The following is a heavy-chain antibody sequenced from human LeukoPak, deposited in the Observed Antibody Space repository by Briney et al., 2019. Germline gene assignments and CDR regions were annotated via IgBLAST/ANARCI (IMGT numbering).Heavy chain of an antibody. CDR2: LKQDGSER. V-gene: IGHV3-7*05. CDR1: GFSFSSYW. J-gene: IGHJ4*02. D-gene: IGHD1-26*01. Sequence: GESLRLSCAASGFSFSSYWMTWVRQAPGKGLEWVANLKQDGSERYYVVSVEGRFTISRDNAKNSLYLQMNRLRAEDTAVYFCAKEVGAESWGQGTLVTVSS. CDR3: AKEVGAES.